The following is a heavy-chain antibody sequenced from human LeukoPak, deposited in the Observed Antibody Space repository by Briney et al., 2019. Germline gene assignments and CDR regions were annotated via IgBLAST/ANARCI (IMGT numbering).Heavy chain of an antibody. CDR2: ISYDGSNK. D-gene: IGHD3-10*01. CDR3: AKAFGELAFDY. Sequence: PGGSLRLSCAASGFTFSSYAMHWVRQAPGKGLEWVAVISYDGSNKYYADSVKGRFTISRDNAKNSLYLQMNSLRAEDTALYYCAKAFGELAFDYWGQGTLVTVSS. J-gene: IGHJ4*02. V-gene: IGHV3-30-3*01. CDR1: GFTFSSYA.